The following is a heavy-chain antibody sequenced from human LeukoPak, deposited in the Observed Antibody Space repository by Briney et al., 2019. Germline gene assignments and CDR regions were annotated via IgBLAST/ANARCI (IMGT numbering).Heavy chain of an antibody. J-gene: IGHJ1*01. CDR3: ARHDATSVPRPHFRL. CDR2: ISSSSSYI. CDR1: GFTFSSYS. Sequence: GGSLRLSCAASGFTFSSYSMDWVRQAPGKGLEWVSSISSSSSYIYYADSVKGRFTISRDNAKNSLYLQMNSLRAEDTAVYYCARHDATSVPRPHFRLWGQGTLVTVSS. V-gene: IGHV3-21*01. D-gene: IGHD1-26*01.